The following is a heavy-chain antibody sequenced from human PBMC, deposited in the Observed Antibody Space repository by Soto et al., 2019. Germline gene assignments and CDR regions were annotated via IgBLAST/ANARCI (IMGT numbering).Heavy chain of an antibody. CDR3: AKDRERDAWYEDY. CDR1: GFSFSSYA. V-gene: IGHV3-23*01. Sequence: GGSLRLSXVASGFSFSSYAMSWVRQAPGKGLEWVSVISGSDDSTYYADSVKGRFTISRDNSKNTLYLQMNSLRAEDTAVYYCAKDRERDAWYEDYWGQGTLVTVSS. D-gene: IGHD6-13*01. J-gene: IGHJ4*02. CDR2: ISGSDDST.